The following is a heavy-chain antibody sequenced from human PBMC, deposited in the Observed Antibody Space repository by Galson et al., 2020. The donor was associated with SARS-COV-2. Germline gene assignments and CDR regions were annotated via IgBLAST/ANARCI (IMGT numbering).Heavy chain of an antibody. CDR1: GYTFTSYG. CDR3: ATYSSSWTTTHYYYGMDV. V-gene: IGHV1-18*01. CDR2: ISAYNGNT. D-gene: IGHD6-13*01. J-gene: IGHJ6*02. Sequence: ASVKVSCKASGYTFTSYGISWVRQAPGQGLEWMGWISAYNGNTNYAQKLQGRVTMTTDTSTSTAYMELRSLRSDDTAVYYCATYSSSWTTTHYYYGMDVWGQGTTVTVSS.